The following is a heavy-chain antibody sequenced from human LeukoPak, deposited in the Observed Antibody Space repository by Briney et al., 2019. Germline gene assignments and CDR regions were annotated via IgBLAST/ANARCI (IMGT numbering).Heavy chain of an antibody. J-gene: IGHJ4*02. V-gene: IGHV4-59*01. CDR3: AREGSEAGLRDY. CDR2: IFYSGSA. Sequence: PSETLSLTCVVSGGSFTTYYWTWIRQPPGKGLEWIGYIFYSGSANYNPSLKSRVIMSVDTSKHKFPLKLNSVTAADTAVHFCAREGSEAGLRDYWGQGTLVTVSS. CDR1: GGSFTTYY. D-gene: IGHD6-19*01.